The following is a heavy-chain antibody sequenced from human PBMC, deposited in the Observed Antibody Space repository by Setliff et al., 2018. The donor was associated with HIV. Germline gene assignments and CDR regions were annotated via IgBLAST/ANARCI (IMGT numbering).Heavy chain of an antibody. CDR2: ISGYSDNT. CDR3: ARIRAGALLNAFDV. Sequence: ASVKVSCKASGYTFSNFAIGWLRQAPGQGLGWMGWISGYSDNTYYAQSLQGRVTMTTDTTSSTSYMELRSLRSDDTAMYYCARIRAGALLNAFDVWGQGTMVT. CDR1: GYTFSNFA. J-gene: IGHJ3*01. V-gene: IGHV1-18*01. D-gene: IGHD1-26*01.